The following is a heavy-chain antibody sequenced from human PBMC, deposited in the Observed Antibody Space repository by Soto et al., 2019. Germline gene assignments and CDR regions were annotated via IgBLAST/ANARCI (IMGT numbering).Heavy chain of an antibody. CDR3: AKDCGSRSWYAEGMDV. D-gene: IGHD3-10*01. CDR1: GFTFSSYG. V-gene: IGHV3-30*18. J-gene: IGHJ6*02. Sequence: GGSLRLSCAASGFTFSSYGMQWVRQAPGKGLEWVAVISYDGSNKYYADSVKGRFTISRDNSKNTLYLQMNSLRAEDTAVYYCAKDCGSRSWYAEGMDVWGQGTMVTVSS. CDR2: ISYDGSNK.